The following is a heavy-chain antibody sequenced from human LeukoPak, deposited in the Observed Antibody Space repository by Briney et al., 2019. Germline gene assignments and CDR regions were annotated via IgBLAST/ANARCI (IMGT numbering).Heavy chain of an antibody. CDR3: ARRFFGVVRTTESCYFDY. CDR2: INHSGST. CDR1: GGSFSGYY. Sequence: PSETLSLTCAVYGGSFSGYYWSWIRQPPGKGLEWIGEINHSGSTNYNPSLKSRVTISVDTSKNQFSLKLSSVTAADTAAYYCARRFFGVVRTTESCYFDYWGQGTLVTVSS. V-gene: IGHV4-34*01. J-gene: IGHJ4*02. D-gene: IGHD3-3*01.